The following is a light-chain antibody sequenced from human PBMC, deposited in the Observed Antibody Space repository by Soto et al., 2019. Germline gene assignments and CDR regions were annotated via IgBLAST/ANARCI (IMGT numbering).Light chain of an antibody. J-gene: IGKJ4*01. V-gene: IGKV3-15*01. CDR2: GAS. Sequence: VKPRRPGSLSVSPRERATLSCRASQNIGNKVGWYQQKPGQAPRLLIYGASTRATGIPVRFSGSGSGTVFTLNITCLQSEESPDYCCPAYTFWHPLSSAAGTRVEIK. CDR3: PAYTFWHPLS. CDR1: QNIGNK.